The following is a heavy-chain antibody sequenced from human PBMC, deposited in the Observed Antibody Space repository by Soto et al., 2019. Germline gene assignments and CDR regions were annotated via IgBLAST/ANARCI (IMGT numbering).Heavy chain of an antibody. J-gene: IGHJ6*02. D-gene: IGHD6-6*01. CDR2: IYYSGTT. Sequence: QLQLQESGPGLVKPSETLSLTCTVSGVSISSSSYYWGWIRQPPGKGLEWIGNIYYSGTTYYNPSLKSRVTISADTSKNQFSLKLSSVTAADTAVYYCMGQQQLVNYYSYAMDVWGQGTTVTVSS. CDR1: GVSISSSSYY. CDR3: MGQQQLVNYYSYAMDV. V-gene: IGHV4-39*01.